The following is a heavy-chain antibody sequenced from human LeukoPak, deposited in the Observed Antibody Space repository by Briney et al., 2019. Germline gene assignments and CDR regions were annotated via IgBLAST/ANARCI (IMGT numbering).Heavy chain of an antibody. CDR2: INPNSGGT. J-gene: IGHJ4*02. CDR1: GYTFTGYY. Sequence: ASVKVSCKASGYTFTGYYMHWVRQAPGQGLEWMGWINPNSGGTNYAQKFQGRVTMTRDTSISTAYMELSRLRSDDTAVYYCARGLTTVTTIYFDYWGQGTLVTVSS. D-gene: IGHD4-17*01. V-gene: IGHV1-2*02. CDR3: ARGLTTVTTIYFDY.